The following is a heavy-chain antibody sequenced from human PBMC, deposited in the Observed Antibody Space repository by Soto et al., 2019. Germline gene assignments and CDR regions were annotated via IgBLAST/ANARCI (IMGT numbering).Heavy chain of an antibody. CDR2: ISYDGSNK. D-gene: IGHD2-2*02. J-gene: IGHJ4*02. CDR1: GFTFSSYA. V-gene: IGHV3-30-3*01. Sequence: GGSLRLSCAASGFTFSSYAMHWVRQAPGEGLEWVAVISYDGSNKYYADSVKGRFTISRDNSKNTLYLQMNSLRAEDTAVYYCARDRTRGYCSSTSCYTDFDYWGQGTLVTVSS. CDR3: ARDRTRGYCSSTSCYTDFDY.